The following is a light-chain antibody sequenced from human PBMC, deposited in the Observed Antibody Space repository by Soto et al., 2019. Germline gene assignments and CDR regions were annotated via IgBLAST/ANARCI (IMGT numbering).Light chain of an antibody. J-gene: IGKJ1*01. CDR2: DAS. CDR3: QQYGSSPRT. V-gene: IGKV3-11*01. Sequence: EILLTRYTTTLSLSPGEGAPLSFRASQTVSSQLAWYQQKPGQAPRLLIYDASNRATGIPARFSGSGSGTDFTLTISSLEPEDFAVYCCQQYGSSPRTSGQRGKA. CDR1: QTVSSQ.